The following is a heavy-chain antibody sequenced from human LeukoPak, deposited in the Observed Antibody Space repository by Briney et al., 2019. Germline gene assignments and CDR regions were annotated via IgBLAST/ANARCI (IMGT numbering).Heavy chain of an antibody. D-gene: IGHD1-26*01. CDR2: IRGDGDNI. CDR1: GFPFSSYA. J-gene: IGHJ5*02. V-gene: IGHV3-74*01. CDR3: ARAQVGAPTDL. Sequence: GRSLRLSCAASGFPFSSYAMYCVRQAPGKGRVWVARIRGDGDNISYADSVRGRFTISRDNAKDTLYLHMNSLRPEDTAVYYCARAQVGAPTDLWGQGTLVTVSS.